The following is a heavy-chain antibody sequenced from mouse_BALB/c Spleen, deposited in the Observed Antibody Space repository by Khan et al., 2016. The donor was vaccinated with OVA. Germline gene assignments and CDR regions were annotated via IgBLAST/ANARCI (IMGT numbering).Heavy chain of an antibody. CDR3: ARPPFFSYVMVY. J-gene: IGHJ4*01. CDR2: INTYTGEP. CDR1: GYTFKNHG. Sequence: QIQLVQSGPELKKPGETVKISCKASGYTFKNHGMNWVKQAPGKGLKWMGWINTYTGEPTYVEDFKGRFASSLETSASTAYLQINNLKNEDTATYFCARPPFFSYVMVYWGQGTSVTVSS. V-gene: IGHV9-3-1*01.